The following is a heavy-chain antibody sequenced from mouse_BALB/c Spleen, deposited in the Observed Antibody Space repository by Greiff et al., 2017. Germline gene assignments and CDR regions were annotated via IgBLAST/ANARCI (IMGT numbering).Heavy chain of an antibody. CDR3: ARTARATLYYAMDY. V-gene: IGHV3-2*02. CDR1: GYSITSDYA. CDR2: ISYSGST. Sequence: DVKLQESGPGLVKPSQSLSLTCTVTGYSITSDYAWNWIRQFPGNKLEWMGYISYSGSTSYNPSLKSRISITRDTSKNQFFLQLNSVTTEDTATYYCARTARATLYYAMDYWGQGTSVTVSS. J-gene: IGHJ4*01. D-gene: IGHD3-1*01.